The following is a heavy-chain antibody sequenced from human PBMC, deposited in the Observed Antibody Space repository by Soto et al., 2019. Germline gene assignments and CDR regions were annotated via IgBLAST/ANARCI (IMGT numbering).Heavy chain of an antibody. D-gene: IGHD3-16*01. CDR2: INWIGGST. V-gene: IGHV3-20*04. CDR1: GFIFGAPA. CDR3: ARHGGTPDLYFDY. J-gene: IGHJ4*02. Sequence: GSLRLSCAASGFIFGAPAMSWVRQAPGKGLEWVSAINWIGGSTNYADSMKGRFTISRDNAKNSLYLQMSSLRAEVTALYYCARHGGTPDLYFDYWGQGTPVTVSS.